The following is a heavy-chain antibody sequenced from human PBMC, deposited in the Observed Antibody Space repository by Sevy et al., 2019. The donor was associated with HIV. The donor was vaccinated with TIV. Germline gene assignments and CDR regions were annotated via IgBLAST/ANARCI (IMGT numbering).Heavy chain of an antibody. CDR2: IRSKTYGGTT. CDR3: TRGRPIYGDYGIDY. V-gene: IGHV3-49*03. D-gene: IGHD4-17*01. Sequence: GVSLRLSCTASGFTFGDYAMSWFRQAPGKGLEWVSFIRSKTYGGTTEYAASLKGRFTISRDDSRNIAYLQMHSLRTEDTAVYYCTRGRPIYGDYGIDYWGQGTLVTVSS. J-gene: IGHJ4*02. CDR1: GFTFGDYA.